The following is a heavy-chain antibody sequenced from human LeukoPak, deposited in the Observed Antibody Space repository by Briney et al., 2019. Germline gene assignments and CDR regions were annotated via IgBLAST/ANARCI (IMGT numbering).Heavy chain of an antibody. D-gene: IGHD6-13*01. Sequence: GGSLRLSCAASGFRFSNYGMHWVRQAPGKGLEWVAVISYDGSNKYYADSVKGRFTISRDNSKNTLYLQMNSLRAEDTAVYYCARAHGEYSSSWYRFDPWGQGTLVTVSS. CDR2: ISYDGSNK. V-gene: IGHV3-30*19. CDR3: ARAHGEYSSSWYRFDP. CDR1: GFRFSNYG. J-gene: IGHJ5*02.